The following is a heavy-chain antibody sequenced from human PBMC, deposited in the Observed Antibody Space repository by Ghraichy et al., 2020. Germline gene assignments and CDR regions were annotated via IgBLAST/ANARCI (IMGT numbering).Heavy chain of an antibody. V-gene: IGHV4-34*01. CDR3: ARRKGYCSGGSCSRKGGYKDY. CDR2: INHSGST. D-gene: IGHD2-15*01. J-gene: IGHJ4*02. Sequence: SETLSLTCAVYGGSFSGYYWSWIRQPPGKGLEWIGEINHSGSTNYNPSLKSRVTISVDTSKNQFSLKLSSVTAADTAVYYCARRKGYCSGGSCSRKGGYKDYWGQGTLVTVSS. CDR1: GGSFSGYY.